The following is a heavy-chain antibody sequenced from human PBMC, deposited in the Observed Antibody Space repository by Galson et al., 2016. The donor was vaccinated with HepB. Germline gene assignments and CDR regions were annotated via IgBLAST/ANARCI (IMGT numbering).Heavy chain of an antibody. Sequence: SETLSLTCAVSGDSISNSVWWTWVRQPPGKGLEWIGEIYHSGSTNYNPSLKSRVFISVDQSKNQFSLNLSSVTAADTAVYYCARDRVDYSGAFDIWGRGTLVTVSS. D-gene: IGHD2-15*01. CDR1: GDSISNSVW. CDR2: IYHSGST. CDR3: ARDRVDYSGAFDI. V-gene: IGHV4-4*02. J-gene: IGHJ3*02.